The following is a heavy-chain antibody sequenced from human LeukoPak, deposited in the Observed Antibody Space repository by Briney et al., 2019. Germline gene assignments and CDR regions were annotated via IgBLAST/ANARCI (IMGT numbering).Heavy chain of an antibody. CDR2: IIPILGIA. CDR1: GGTFSSYA. D-gene: IGHD5-12*01. CDR3: ARRLGYSGYDSNYYYYYGMDV. V-gene: IGHV1-69*04. J-gene: IGHJ6*02. Sequence: GSSVKVSCKASGGTFSSYAISWVRQAPGQGLEWMGRIIPILGIANYAQKFQGRVTITADKSTSTAYMELSSLRSEDTAVYYCARRLGYSGYDSNYYYYYGMDVWGQGTLVTVSS.